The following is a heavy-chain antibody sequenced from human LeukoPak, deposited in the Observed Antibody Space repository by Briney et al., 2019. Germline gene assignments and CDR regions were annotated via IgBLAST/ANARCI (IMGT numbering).Heavy chain of an antibody. Sequence: ASVKVSCKASGYTFTSYDINWVRQATGQGLEWMGWMNPNSGNTGYAQKFQGRVTMTRNTSISTAYMELSSLRSEDTAVYYCARDQRFGERLNYYYYYGMDVWGQGTTVTVSS. CDR2: MNPNSGNT. V-gene: IGHV1-8*01. J-gene: IGHJ6*02. CDR3: ARDQRFGERLNYYYYYGMDV. CDR1: GYTFTSYD. D-gene: IGHD3-16*01.